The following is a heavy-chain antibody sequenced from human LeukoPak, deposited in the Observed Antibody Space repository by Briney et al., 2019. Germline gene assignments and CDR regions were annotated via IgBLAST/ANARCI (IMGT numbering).Heavy chain of an antibody. J-gene: IGHJ4*02. Sequence: ETLSLTCAVYGGSFSGYYWSWIRQPPGKGLEWVANIKQDGSEKYYVDSVKGRFTISRDNAKNSLYLQMNSLRAEDTAVYYCARDEDDGDYAPWDYWGQGTLVTVSS. CDR3: ARDEDDGDYAPWDY. CDR1: GGSFSGYY. CDR2: IKQDGSEK. D-gene: IGHD4-17*01. V-gene: IGHV3-7*03.